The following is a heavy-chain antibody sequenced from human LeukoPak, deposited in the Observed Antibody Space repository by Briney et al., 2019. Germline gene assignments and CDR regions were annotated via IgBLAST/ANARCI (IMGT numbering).Heavy chain of an antibody. J-gene: IGHJ4*02. V-gene: IGHV4-39*01. CDR1: GGSISRSSYY. D-gene: IGHD3-22*01. CDR3: ARHALDYYDSSGYLRGVGGHFDY. Sequence: SETLSLTCTVSGGSISRSSYYWGWIRQPPGKGLEWLGSIYYSGSTHYNPSLKSRVTISVDTSKNQFSLKLSSVTAADTAVYYCARHALDYYDSSGYLRGVGGHFDYWGQGTLVTVSS. CDR2: IYYSGST.